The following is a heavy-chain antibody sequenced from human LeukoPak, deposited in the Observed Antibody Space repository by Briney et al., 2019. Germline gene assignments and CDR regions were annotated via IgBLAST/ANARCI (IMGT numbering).Heavy chain of an antibody. CDR1: GGSIKSNSYY. Sequence: PSETLSLTCTVSGGSIKSNSYYWGWIRQPPGKGLEWIGSIYYSGTTFYNPSLKSRVTISVDTSKNQFSLNLSSVTAADTAVYYCALGPAATNSFDIWGQGTMVTVSS. V-gene: IGHV4-39*07. CDR2: IYYSGTT. CDR3: ALGPAATNSFDI. J-gene: IGHJ3*02.